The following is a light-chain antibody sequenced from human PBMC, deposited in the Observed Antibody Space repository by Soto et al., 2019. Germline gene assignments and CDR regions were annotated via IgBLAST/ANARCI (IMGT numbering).Light chain of an antibody. V-gene: IGLV2-14*03. Sequence: QSALTQPASVSGSPGQSITISCTGTSSDVGSTFNYVSWYQHHPGKAPRLIMSDVNHRPSGVSDRFSGSKSGNTASLTISGLQAEDDADYFCSAYSNGSTPVLFGGGTKLTVL. CDR2: DVN. J-gene: IGLJ3*02. CDR1: SSDVGSTFNY. CDR3: SAYSNGSTPVL.